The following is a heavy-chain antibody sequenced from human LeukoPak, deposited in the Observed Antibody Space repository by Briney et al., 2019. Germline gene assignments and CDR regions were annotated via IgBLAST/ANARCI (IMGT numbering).Heavy chain of an antibody. Sequence: GGSLRLSCAASGFTFSSYGMHWVRQAPGKGLEWVAVISYDGSNKYYADSVKGRFTISRDNSKNTLYLQMNSLRAEDTAVYYCAKDPGTIPELPADNWFDPWGQGTLVTVSS. V-gene: IGHV3-30*18. CDR2: ISYDGSNK. J-gene: IGHJ5*02. CDR3: AKDPGTIPELPADNWFDP. CDR1: GFTFSSYG. D-gene: IGHD1-7*01.